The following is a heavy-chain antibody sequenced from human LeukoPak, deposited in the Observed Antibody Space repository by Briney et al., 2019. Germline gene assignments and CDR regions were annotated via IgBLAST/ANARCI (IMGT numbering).Heavy chain of an antibody. D-gene: IGHD2-2*01. V-gene: IGHV5-51*01. J-gene: IGHJ4*02. CDR2: IYPGDSDT. Sequence: GASLQISCKGSGSSFTSYWIGWVRPLPGKGLEWMGIIYPGDSDTRYSPSFQGQVTISADKSISTAYLQWSSLKASDTAMYYCARQEWCSSTSCYEYWGQGTLVTVSS. CDR3: ARQEWCSSTSCYEY. CDR1: GSSFTSYW.